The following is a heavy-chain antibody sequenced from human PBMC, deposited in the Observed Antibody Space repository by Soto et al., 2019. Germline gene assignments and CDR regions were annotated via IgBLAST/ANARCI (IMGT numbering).Heavy chain of an antibody. J-gene: IGHJ3*01. D-gene: IGHD3-9*01. V-gene: IGHV3-11*01. Sequence: QVQLVEPGGGLVKPGGSLRLSCAASGFTFSDYYMSWIRQAPGKGLERVSYISSSGSTMYYADSVKGRFTISRDNAKNSLSLQMNSLRAEDTAVYYCARDYSWGYYDMLTAYPGVWGQGTVVTVSS. CDR2: ISSSGSTM. CDR3: ARDYSWGYYDMLTAYPGV. CDR1: GFTFSDYY.